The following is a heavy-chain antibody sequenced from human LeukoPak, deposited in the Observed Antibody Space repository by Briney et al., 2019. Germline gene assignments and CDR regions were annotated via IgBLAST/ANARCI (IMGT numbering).Heavy chain of an antibody. J-gene: IGHJ4*02. CDR3: AAKARDFDY. V-gene: IGHV4-34*01. CDR1: GGSFSGYY. CDR2: INQSGST. Sequence: SETLSLTCAVCGGSFSGYYWSWIRQPPGKGLEWIGEINQSGSTNYSPSLKSRITISVDTSKNQFSLKLSSVTAADTAVYYCAAKARDFDYWGQGTLVTVSS.